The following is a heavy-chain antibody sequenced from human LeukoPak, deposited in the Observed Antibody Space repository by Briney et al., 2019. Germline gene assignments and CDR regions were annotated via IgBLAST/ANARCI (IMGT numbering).Heavy chain of an antibody. J-gene: IGHJ4*02. V-gene: IGHV3-53*01. Sequence: HPGGSLRLFCAASGFTVSSTYMSWVRQAPGQGLEWVSLIYNSGTTFYADSVQGRFTISRDNSKNTLYLQMNSLRAEDTAIYYCARDSSSFPNYFDFWGQGTLVTVSS. CDR2: IYNSGTT. D-gene: IGHD3-10*01. CDR3: ARDSSSFPNYFDF. CDR1: GFTVSSTY.